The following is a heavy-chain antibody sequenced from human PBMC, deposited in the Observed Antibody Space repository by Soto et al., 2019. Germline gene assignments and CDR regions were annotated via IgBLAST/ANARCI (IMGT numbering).Heavy chain of an antibody. V-gene: IGHV5-51*01. CDR1: GYRFTSYW. CDR3: ARGYNSGLSIQPYYFDR. D-gene: IGHD6-19*01. J-gene: IGHJ4*02. CDR2: IYPGDFDT. Sequence: GESLKISCMGSGYRFTSYWIAWVRQLPGKGLEFMGIIYPGDFDTRYSPSFQGQVTISVDNSISTAYLQWSSLKAPDTAMYYCARGYNSGLSIQPYYFDRRGKGPLVTVSS.